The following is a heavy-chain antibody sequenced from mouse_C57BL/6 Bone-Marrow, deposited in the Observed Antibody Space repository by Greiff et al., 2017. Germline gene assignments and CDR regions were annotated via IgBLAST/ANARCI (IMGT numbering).Heavy chain of an antibody. CDR2: IDPSDSYT. Sequence: QVQLQQPGAELVKPGASVKLSCKASGYTFTSYWMQWVKQRPGQGLEWIGVIDPSDSYTNYNQKFKGKATLTVDTSSSTAYMQLSSLTSEDSAVYYCARGDYYGSPYAMDYWGQGTSVTVSS. J-gene: IGHJ4*01. CDR1: GYTFTSYW. CDR3: ARGDYYGSPYAMDY. D-gene: IGHD1-1*01. V-gene: IGHV1-50*01.